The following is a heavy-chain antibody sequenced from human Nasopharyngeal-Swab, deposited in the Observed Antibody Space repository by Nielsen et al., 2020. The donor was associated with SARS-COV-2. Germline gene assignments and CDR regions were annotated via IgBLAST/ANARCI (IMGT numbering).Heavy chain of an antibody. CDR3: ARHGVAEDY. CDR1: GYIFTSDD. Sequence: ASAKVSCKASGYIFTSDDISWVRQARGQGLEWMGWIGAYNGNTNYAQKFQDRVTMTTDTSTSTVYMELRSLRSDDTAVYYCARHGVAEDYWGQGTLVTVSS. J-gene: IGHJ4*02. D-gene: IGHD3-3*01. CDR2: IGAYNGNT. V-gene: IGHV1-18*01.